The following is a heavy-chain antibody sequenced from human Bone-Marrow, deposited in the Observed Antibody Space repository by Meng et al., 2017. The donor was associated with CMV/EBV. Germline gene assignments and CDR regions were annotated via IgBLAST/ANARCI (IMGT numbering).Heavy chain of an antibody. D-gene: IGHD5-12*01. CDR1: GGSISNYY. Sequence: SETLSLTCTVSGGSISNYYWGWIRQPPGKGLEWLGYIYYSGSTNYNPSLKSRVTISVHTSKIQFSLKLSSVTAADTAVYYCARGSGYGSYYFDYWGQGTLVTVSS. J-gene: IGHJ4*02. CDR2: IYYSGST. V-gene: IGHV4-59*01. CDR3: ARGSGYGSYYFDY.